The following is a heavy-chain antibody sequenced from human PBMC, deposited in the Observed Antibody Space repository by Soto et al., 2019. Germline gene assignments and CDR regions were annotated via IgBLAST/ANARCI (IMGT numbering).Heavy chain of an antibody. CDR2: IWYDGSDK. D-gene: IGHD3-16*01. CDR1: GFTFSGFG. J-gene: IGHJ4*02. CDR3: AFGNLSYYFDY. Sequence: PGGSLRLSCAASGFTFSGFGMHWVRQAPGKGLEWVAIIWYDGSDKYYADSVRGRFTISRDNSKNTLSLQMNSLRAEDTAVYHCAFGNLSYYFDYWGQGTPGTSPQ. V-gene: IGHV3-33*01.